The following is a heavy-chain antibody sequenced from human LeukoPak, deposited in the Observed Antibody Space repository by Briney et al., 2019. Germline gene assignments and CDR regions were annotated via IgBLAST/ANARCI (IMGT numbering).Heavy chain of an antibody. J-gene: IGHJ4*02. CDR1: GGSFSGYY. CDR2: INHSGST. CDR3: ARDYYDSSGYYYTPFDY. Sequence: SETLSLTCAVYGGSFSGYYWSWIRQPPRKGLEWIGEINHSGSTNYNPSLKSRVTISVDTSKNQFSLKLSSVTAADTAVYYCARDYYDSSGYYYTPFDYWGQGTLVTVSS. D-gene: IGHD3-22*01. V-gene: IGHV4-34*01.